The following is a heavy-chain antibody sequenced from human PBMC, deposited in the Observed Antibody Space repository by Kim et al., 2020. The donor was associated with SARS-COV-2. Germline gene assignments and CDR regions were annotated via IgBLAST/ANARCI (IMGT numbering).Heavy chain of an antibody. J-gene: IGHJ4*02. D-gene: IGHD5-12*01. CDR2: INHSGST. Sequence: SQTLSLTCAVYGGSFSGYYWSWIRQPPGKGLEWIGEINHSGSTNYNPSLKSRVTISVDTSKNQFSLKLSSVTAADTAVYYCARVRVGYVPYYFDYWGQGT. V-gene: IGHV4-34*01. CDR1: GGSFSGYY. CDR3: ARVRVGYVPYYFDY.